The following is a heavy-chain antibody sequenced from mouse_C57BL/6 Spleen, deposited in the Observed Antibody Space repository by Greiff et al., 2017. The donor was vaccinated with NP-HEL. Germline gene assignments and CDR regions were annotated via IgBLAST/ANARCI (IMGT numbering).Heavy chain of an antibody. CDR2: IHPNSGST. V-gene: IGHV1-64*01. D-gene: IGHD2-1*01. Sequence: QVQLQQSGAELVKPGASVKLSCKASGYTFTSYWMHWVKQRPGQGLEWIGMIHPNSGSTNYNEKFKSKATLTVDKSSSTAYMQLSSLTSEDSAVYYCAPLYGKKAMDYWGQGTSVTVSS. J-gene: IGHJ4*01. CDR3: APLYGKKAMDY. CDR1: GYTFTSYW.